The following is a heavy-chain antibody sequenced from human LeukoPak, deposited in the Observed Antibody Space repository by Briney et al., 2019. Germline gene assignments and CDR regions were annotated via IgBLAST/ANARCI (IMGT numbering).Heavy chain of an antibody. CDR1: GFTFSSYA. CDR2: ISDTGGSA. J-gene: IGHJ4*02. Sequence: HPGGSLRLSCAASGFTFSSYAMSWVRQAPGKGLEWVSVISDTGGSAYYADSVKGRFTISRDNSKNTLYLQMNSLRAEDTAVYYCAKALTGSCYSGSAFWGQGTLVTVSS. D-gene: IGHD2-15*01. V-gene: IGHV3-23*01. CDR3: AKALTGSCYSGSAF.